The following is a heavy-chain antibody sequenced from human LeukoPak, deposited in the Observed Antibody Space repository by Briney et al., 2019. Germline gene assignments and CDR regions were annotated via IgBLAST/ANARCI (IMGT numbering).Heavy chain of an antibody. D-gene: IGHD1-20*01. CDR1: GGTFSSYT. J-gene: IGHJ3*02. CDR2: ITPIFGTP. V-gene: IGHV1-69*13. CDR3: ARDEVTGTTGAFDI. Sequence: SVKVSCKTSGGTFSSYTISWVRQAPGQGLEWMGGITPIFGTPHYAQKFQDRVTITADASTSTAYMELSSLRSEDTAVYYCARDEVTGTTGAFDIWGQGTMVTVSS.